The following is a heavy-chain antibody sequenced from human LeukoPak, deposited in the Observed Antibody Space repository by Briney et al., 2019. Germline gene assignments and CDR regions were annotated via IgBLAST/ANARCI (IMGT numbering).Heavy chain of an antibody. CDR1: GFTFDDYA. D-gene: IGHD2-8*01. J-gene: IGHJ6*02. V-gene: IGHV3-9*01. CDR3: AKDIGGYCTNGVCYDTYYYYGMDV. CDR2: ISWNSGSI. Sequence: GGSLRLSCAASGFTFDDYAMHWVRQAPGKGLEWVSGISWNSGSIGYADSVKGRFTISRDNAKNSLYLQMNSLRAEDTALYYCAKDIGGYCTNGVCYDTYYYYGMDVWGQGTTVTVSS.